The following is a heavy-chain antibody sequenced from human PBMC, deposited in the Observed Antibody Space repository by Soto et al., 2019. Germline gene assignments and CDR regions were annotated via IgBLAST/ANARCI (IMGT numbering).Heavy chain of an antibody. D-gene: IGHD4-17*01. V-gene: IGHV4-31*03. CDR2: IYNSRIT. J-gene: IGHJ4*02. CDR3: ASEPTVPAGFDS. CDR1: GGSISSGGYY. Sequence: SETLSLTCNVSGGSISSGGYYWSWIRQHPGKGMEWIGYIYNSRITYYNPSLQNRDTISLGTSKNQFSLTLTSVAAADTAIYYCASEPTVPAGFDSWGQG.